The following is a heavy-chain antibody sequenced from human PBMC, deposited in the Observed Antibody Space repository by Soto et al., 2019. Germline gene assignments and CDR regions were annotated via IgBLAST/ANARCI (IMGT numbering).Heavy chain of an antibody. CDR1: GFTFSSYA. CDR2: ISGSGGST. Sequence: GGSLRLSCAASGFTFSSYAMSWVRQAPGKGLEWVSAISGSGGSTYYAGSVKGRFTISRDNSKNTLYLQMNSLRAEDTAVYYCAKDPLWQRGLGYYFAYWGQGTLVTVSS. J-gene: IGHJ4*02. CDR3: AKDPLWQRGLGYYFAY. D-gene: IGHD2-21*01. V-gene: IGHV3-23*01.